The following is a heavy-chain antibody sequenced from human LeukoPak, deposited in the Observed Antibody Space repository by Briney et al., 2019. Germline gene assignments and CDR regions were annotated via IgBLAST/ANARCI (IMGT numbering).Heavy chain of an antibody. D-gene: IGHD3-22*01. CDR2: IYYSGST. V-gene: IGHV4-31*03. Sequence: SETLSVTCTVSGGSIISGGYYWNWIRQHPGEGLEWIGYIYYSGSTYYNPSLKSRVTISVDMSKNQFSLKLSSVTAADTAVYYCARDRYDSSGYYYFDYWGQGTLVTVSS. CDR1: GGSIISGGYY. J-gene: IGHJ4*02. CDR3: ARDRYDSSGYYYFDY.